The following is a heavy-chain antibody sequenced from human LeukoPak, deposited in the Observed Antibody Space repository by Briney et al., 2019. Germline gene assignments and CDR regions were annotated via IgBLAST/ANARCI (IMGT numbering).Heavy chain of an antibody. V-gene: IGHV3-23*01. CDR1: GFTFSSYG. Sequence: GGSLRLSCAASGFTFSSYGMSWVRQAPGKGLEWVSAISGSGGSTYYAGSVKGRFTISRDNSKNTLYLQMNSLRAEDTAVYYCAKGMRVVAATREFGYWGQGTLVTVSS. D-gene: IGHD2-15*01. CDR2: ISGSGGST. CDR3: AKGMRVVAATREFGY. J-gene: IGHJ4*02.